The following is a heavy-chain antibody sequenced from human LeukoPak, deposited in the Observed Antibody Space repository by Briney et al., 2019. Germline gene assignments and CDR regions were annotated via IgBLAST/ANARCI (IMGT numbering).Heavy chain of an antibody. CDR2: IHTSGST. CDR3: ARRHISSGWSFDY. Sequence: SETLSLTCTVSGGSISNYHWSWIRQPAGKGLEWIGQIHTSGSTNYNPPIKSRVTVSIDTPENQLSLTLRSVTAADTAIYYCARRHISSGWSFDYWGQGTLVTVSS. V-gene: IGHV4-4*07. J-gene: IGHJ4*02. D-gene: IGHD6-19*01. CDR1: GGSISNYH.